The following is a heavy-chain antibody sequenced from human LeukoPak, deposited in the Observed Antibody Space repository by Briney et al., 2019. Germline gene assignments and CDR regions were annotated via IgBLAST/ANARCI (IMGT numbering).Heavy chain of an antibody. Sequence: SETLSLTCTVSGGSINYYYWSWIRQPAGKGLEWIGRIYTSGSTNYNPSLKSRVTMSVDTSKNQFSLKLSSVTAADTAVYYCARGMDSSGYYALDYWGQGTLVTVSS. CDR3: ARGMDSSGYYALDY. CDR2: IYTSGST. D-gene: IGHD3-22*01. V-gene: IGHV4-4*07. CDR1: GGSINYYY. J-gene: IGHJ4*02.